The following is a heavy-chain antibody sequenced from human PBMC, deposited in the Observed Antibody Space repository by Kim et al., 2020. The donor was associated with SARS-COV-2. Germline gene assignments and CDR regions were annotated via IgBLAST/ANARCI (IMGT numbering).Heavy chain of an antibody. D-gene: IGHD4-17*01. J-gene: IGHJ3*02. CDR2: IYYSGST. Sequence: SETLSLTCTVSGGSISSYYWSWIRQPPGKGLEWIGYIYYSGSTNYNPSLKSRVTISVDTSKNQFSLKLSSVTAADTAVYYCARDPGDYRRFDAFDIWGQGTMVTVSS. V-gene: IGHV4-59*13. CDR1: GGSISSYY. CDR3: ARDPGDYRRFDAFDI.